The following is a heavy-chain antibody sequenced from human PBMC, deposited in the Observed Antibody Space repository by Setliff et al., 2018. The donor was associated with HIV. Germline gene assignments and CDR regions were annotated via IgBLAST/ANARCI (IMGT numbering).Heavy chain of an antibody. V-gene: IGHV3-73*01. CDR1: GFTFSNAW. J-gene: IGHJ5*02. CDR2: IGSKANSYAT. CDR3: KADSSGYP. D-gene: IGHD3-22*01. Sequence: GGSLRLSCAASGFTFSNAWLSWVRQASGKGLEWVGRIGSKANSYATAYAASVKGRFTTSREDSKNTAYLQMNSLKTEDTAVYYCKADSSGYPWGQGTLVTVSS.